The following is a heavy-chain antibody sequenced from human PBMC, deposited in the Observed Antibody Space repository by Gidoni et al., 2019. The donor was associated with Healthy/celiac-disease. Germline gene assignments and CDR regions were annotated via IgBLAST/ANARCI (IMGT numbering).Heavy chain of an antibody. CDR2: INNSGST. V-gene: IGHV4-34*01. CDR1: GGSFSGYY. J-gene: IGHJ4*02. CDR3: ARGGVVVAATSSLSDFDY. Sequence: QAQLQQWGAGLVKPSETLSLTCAVYGGSFSGYYWSWIRQPPGQGLELIGEINNSGSTNYIPSLKSRVTISVDTSKNQFSLKLSSVTAADTAVYYCARGGVVVAATSSLSDFDYWGQGTLVTVSS. D-gene: IGHD2-15*01.